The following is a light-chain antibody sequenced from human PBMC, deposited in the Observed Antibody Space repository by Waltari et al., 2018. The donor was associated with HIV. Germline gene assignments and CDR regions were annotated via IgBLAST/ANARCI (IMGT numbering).Light chain of an antibody. V-gene: IGLV2-23*02. CDR2: EVT. CDR1: NRNVRGYNL. CDR3: CSYTGTNPFLV. Sequence: QSALTQPASVSGSPRQSVPISCSGTNRNVRGYNLVSWYQQPPGIPPQVIIYEVTQRPSGVSSRFSGSKSGNTASLTISGLQAEDEANYYCCSYTGTNPFLVFGGGTKLTVL. J-gene: IGLJ3*02.